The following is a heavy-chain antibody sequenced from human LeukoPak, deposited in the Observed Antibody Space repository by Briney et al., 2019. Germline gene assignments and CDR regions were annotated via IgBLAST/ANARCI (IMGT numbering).Heavy chain of an antibody. CDR1: VGSISSYY. CDR3: ARHPTSYYDILTGPFDY. Sequence: PSETLSLTRTVSVGSISSYYWSWIRQPPGKGLEWIGYIYYSGSTNYNPSLKSRVTISVDTSKNQFSLKLSSVTAADTAVYYCARHPTSYYDILTGPFDYWGQGTLVTVSS. J-gene: IGHJ4*02. CDR2: IYYSGST. V-gene: IGHV4-59*08. D-gene: IGHD3-9*01.